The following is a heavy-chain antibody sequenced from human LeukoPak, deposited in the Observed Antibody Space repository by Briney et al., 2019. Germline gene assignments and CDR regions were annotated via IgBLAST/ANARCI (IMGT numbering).Heavy chain of an antibody. Sequence: GGSLRLSCAASGFTFSSYAMSWVRQAPGKGLEWVSAISGSGGSTYYADSVKGRFTISRDNSKNTLYLQMNSLRAEDTAVHYCAKSGDCSSTSCYPHNWFDPWGQGTLVTVSS. J-gene: IGHJ5*02. V-gene: IGHV3-23*01. CDR1: GFTFSSYA. CDR2: ISGSGGST. D-gene: IGHD2-2*01. CDR3: AKSGDCSSTSCYPHNWFDP.